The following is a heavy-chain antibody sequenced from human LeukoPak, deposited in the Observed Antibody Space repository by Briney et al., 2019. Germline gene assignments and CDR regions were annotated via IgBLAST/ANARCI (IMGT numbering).Heavy chain of an antibody. V-gene: IGHV4-34*01. CDR3: ARRRGSETDYGDYEGPQAFDI. CDR2: VNHSGST. CDR1: GGSFSGYY. J-gene: IGHJ3*02. D-gene: IGHD4-17*01. Sequence: PSETLSLTCAVYGGSFSGYYWSWIRQPPGKGLEWIGEVNHSGSTNYNPSLKSRVTISVDTSKNQFSLKLSSVTAADTAVYYCARRRGSETDYGDYEGPQAFDIWGQGTMVTVSS.